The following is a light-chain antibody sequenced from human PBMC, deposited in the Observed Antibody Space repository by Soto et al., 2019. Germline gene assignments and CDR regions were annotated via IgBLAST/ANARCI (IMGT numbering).Light chain of an antibody. CDR1: SSNIGAGYD. CDR2: GNS. V-gene: IGLV1-40*01. J-gene: IGLJ1*01. CDR3: QSYESSLSGSYV. Sequence: QSALTQPPSVSGAPGQRVTISCTGSSSNIGAGYDVHWYQQLPGTAPKLLIYGNSNRPSGVPDRFSGSKSGTSASLAITGLQAEDEAGYYCQSYESSLSGSYVFGTGTKVTVL.